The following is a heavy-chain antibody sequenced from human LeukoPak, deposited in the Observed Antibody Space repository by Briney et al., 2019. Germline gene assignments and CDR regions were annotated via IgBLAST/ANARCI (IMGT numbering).Heavy chain of an antibody. CDR1: GGSISSYY. Sequence: SAPLSRPCTVSGGSISSYYWSWIRQPAGKGLEWIGRIYTSGSTNYNPPLKSRVTMSVDTSKNQFSLKLSSVTAADTAVYYCARAPGYSSSWYYYYYYYMDVWGKGTTVTVSS. D-gene: IGHD6-13*01. V-gene: IGHV4-4*07. CDR2: IYTSGST. CDR3: ARAPGYSSSWYYYYYYYMDV. J-gene: IGHJ6*03.